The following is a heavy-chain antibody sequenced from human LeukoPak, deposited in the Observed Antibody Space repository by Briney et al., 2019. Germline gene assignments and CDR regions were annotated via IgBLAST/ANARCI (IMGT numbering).Heavy chain of an antibody. CDR3: ARLAVAGTETVDY. J-gene: IGHJ4*02. D-gene: IGHD6-19*01. V-gene: IGHV1-2*02. CDR2: INPNSGGT. CDR1: GYTFTGYY. Sequence: ASVKVSCKASGYTFTGYYMHWVRQAPAQGHEWMGWINPNSGGTNYAQKFQGRVTMTRDTSISTAYMELSRLRSDDTAVYYCARLAVAGTETVDYWGQGTLVTVSS.